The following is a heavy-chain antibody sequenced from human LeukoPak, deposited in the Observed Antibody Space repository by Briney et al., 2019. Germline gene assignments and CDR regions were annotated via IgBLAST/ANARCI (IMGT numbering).Heavy chain of an antibody. D-gene: IGHD2-2*02. CDR3: TRFRDCSSTSCYNYYYYYMDA. CDR1: GFTFSGSA. J-gene: IGHJ6*03. Sequence: GGSLRLSCAASGFTFSGSAMHWVRQASGKGLEWVGRIRSKANSYATAYAASVKGRFTISRDDSKNTAYLQMNSLKTEDTAVYYCTRFRDCSSTSCYNYYYYYMDAWGKGTTVTVSS. V-gene: IGHV3-73*01. CDR2: IRSKANSYAT.